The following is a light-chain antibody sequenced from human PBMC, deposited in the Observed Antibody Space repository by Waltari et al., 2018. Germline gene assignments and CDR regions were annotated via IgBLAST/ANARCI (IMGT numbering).Light chain of an antibody. J-gene: IGKJ1*01. CDR3: QQYYSFPLA. CDR2: AAS. V-gene: IGKV1-8*01. CDR1: QNISNY. Sequence: AIRMTQSPSSFSASTGDRVTITCRASQNISNYLAWYQHKPGKAPNLLIYAASTLQSGVPSRFSGSGSGTDFTLTISWLQSEDLASYYCQQYYSFPLAFGQGTKVEIK.